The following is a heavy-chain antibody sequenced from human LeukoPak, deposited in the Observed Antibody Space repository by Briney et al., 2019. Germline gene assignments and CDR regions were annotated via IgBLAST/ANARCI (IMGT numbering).Heavy chain of an antibody. V-gene: IGHV6-1*01. CDR2: TYYRSKWYN. Sequence: SQTLSLTCGISGDSVTSNSAAWNWIRQSASRGLEWLGRTYYRSKWYNDYAVSVKSRITINPDTSKNQFSLQLNSVTPEDTAVYYCAREEMITFGGVIVIPSYNWFDPWGQGTLVAVSS. CDR3: AREEMITFGGVIVIPSYNWFDP. CDR1: GDSVTSNSAA. J-gene: IGHJ5*02. D-gene: IGHD3-16*02.